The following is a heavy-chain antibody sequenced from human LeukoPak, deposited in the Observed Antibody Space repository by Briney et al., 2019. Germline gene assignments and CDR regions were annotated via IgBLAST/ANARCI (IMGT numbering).Heavy chain of an antibody. J-gene: IGHJ4*02. Sequence: SETLSLTCTVSGGSISSSSYYWGWIRQPPGKGLEWIGSIYYSGSTYYNPSLKSRVTISVDTSKNQFSLKLSSVTAADTAVYYCARVYGAHFDYWGQGTLVTVSS. D-gene: IGHD4-17*01. V-gene: IGHV4-39*07. CDR2: IYYSGST. CDR1: GGSISSSSYY. CDR3: ARVYGAHFDY.